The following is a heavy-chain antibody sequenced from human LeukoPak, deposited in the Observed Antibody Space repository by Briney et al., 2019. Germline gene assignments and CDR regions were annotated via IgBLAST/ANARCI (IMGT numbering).Heavy chain of an antibody. V-gene: IGHV3-74*01. J-gene: IGHJ6*03. CDR1: GFTFSSYW. Sequence: GGSLRLSCAASGFTFSSYWMHWVRQAPGKGLVWVSRINSDGSSTSYADSVKGRFTISRDAANYMLYLQMNSLRAEDTAVYYCARDWRGASRNYYYYYMDVWGKGTTVTVSS. CDR3: ARDWRGASRNYYYYYMDV. CDR2: INSDGSST. D-gene: IGHD1-14*01.